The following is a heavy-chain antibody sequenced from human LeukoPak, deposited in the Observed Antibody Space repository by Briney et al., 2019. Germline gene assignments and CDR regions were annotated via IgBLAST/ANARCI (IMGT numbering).Heavy chain of an antibody. CDR1: GFTFTSYA. Sequence: PGGSLRLSCTASGFTFTSYAMSWVRQAPGKGLEWVSTISGSGGGTYYADSVKGRFTISRDNSKNTLDPQMNSLRAEDTAVYYCAKVAGDILTGYVIKYYFDYWGQGTLVTVSS. CDR2: ISGSGGGT. D-gene: IGHD3-9*01. CDR3: AKVAGDILTGYVIKYYFDY. V-gene: IGHV3-23*01. J-gene: IGHJ4*02.